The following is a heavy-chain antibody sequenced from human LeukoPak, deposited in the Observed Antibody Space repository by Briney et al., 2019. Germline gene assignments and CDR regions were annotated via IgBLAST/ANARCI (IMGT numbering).Heavy chain of an antibody. CDR2: IYSGGST. CDR1: GFTVSSDY. CDR3: ARAGRVRGVIITDPNVFDY. D-gene: IGHD3-10*01. Sequence: GGSLRLSCAASGFTVSSDYMSWVRQAPGKGLEWVSVIYSGGSTYYADSVKGRFTISRDNSKNTLYLQMNSLRAEDTAVYYCARAGRVRGVIITDPNVFDYWGQGTLVTVSS. V-gene: IGHV3-53*01. J-gene: IGHJ4*02.